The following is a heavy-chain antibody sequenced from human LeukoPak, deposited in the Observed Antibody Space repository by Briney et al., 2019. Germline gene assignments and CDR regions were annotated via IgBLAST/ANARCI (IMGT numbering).Heavy chain of an antibody. V-gene: IGHV3-74*01. J-gene: IGHJ4*02. CDR2: INSDGSST. CDR3: AREGGYSGYDPDY. D-gene: IGHD5-12*01. Sequence: KGLVXXSRINSDGSSTSYADSVKGRFTISRDNAKNTLYLQMNSLRAEDTAVYYCAREGGYSGYDPDYWGQGTLVTVSS.